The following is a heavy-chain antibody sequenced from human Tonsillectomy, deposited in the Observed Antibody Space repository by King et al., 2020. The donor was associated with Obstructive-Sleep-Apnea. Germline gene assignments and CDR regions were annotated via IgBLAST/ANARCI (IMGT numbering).Heavy chain of an antibody. CDR1: GYTFTSYD. V-gene: IGHV1-8*01. Sequence: QLVQSGAEVKKPGASLKVSCKASGYTFTSYDINWLRQATGQGLEWMGWMKPNSGNTDYAQSFQGRVTMTRNTSISTAYMELSSMRSEDTAVYYCARGSRTFDIWGQGTMVTVSS. CDR2: MKPNSGNT. J-gene: IGHJ3*02. D-gene: IGHD1-14*01. CDR3: ARGSRTFDI.